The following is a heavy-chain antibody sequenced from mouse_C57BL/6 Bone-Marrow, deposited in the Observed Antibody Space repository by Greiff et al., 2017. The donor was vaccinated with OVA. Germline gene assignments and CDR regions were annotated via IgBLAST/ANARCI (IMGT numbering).Heavy chain of an antibody. V-gene: IGHV1-72*01. Sequence: QVQLQQPGAELVKPGASVKVSCKASGYTFTSYWMHWVKQRPGQGLEWIGRIHPNSGGTKYNEKFKSKATLTVDKPSSTAYMQLSSLTSEDSAVYYCARERWVPYYFDYWGQGTTLTVSS. CDR3: ARERWVPYYFDY. CDR1: GYTFTSYW. D-gene: IGHD1-1*02. J-gene: IGHJ2*01. CDR2: IHPNSGGT.